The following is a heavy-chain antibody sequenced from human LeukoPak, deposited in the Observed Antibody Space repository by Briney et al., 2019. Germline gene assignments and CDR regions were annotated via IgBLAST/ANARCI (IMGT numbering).Heavy chain of an antibody. CDR1: GGSISGYY. CDR2: IYYSGST. Sequence: SETLSLTRTVSGGSISGYYWSWIRQPPGKGLEWIGYIYYSGSTNYNPSLKSRVTISADTSENQFSLKLSSVTAADTAVYYCARGKGYFDYWGQGTLVTVSS. V-gene: IGHV4-59*01. J-gene: IGHJ4*02. CDR3: ARGKGYFDY.